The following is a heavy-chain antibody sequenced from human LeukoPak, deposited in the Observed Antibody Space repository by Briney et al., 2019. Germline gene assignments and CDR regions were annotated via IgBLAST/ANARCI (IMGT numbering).Heavy chain of an antibody. Sequence: PSETLSLTCTVSEDSISDYYRGWIREPPGKGLEWIGYFYNSGGSTYNPSLKSRVAISADTSKNHFSLKLNSVTTADTAVYYCTRGAGWLIDYWGQGILVTVSS. J-gene: IGHJ4*02. V-gene: IGHV4-59*01. D-gene: IGHD3-16*01. CDR2: FYNSGGS. CDR1: EDSISDYY. CDR3: TRGAGWLIDY.